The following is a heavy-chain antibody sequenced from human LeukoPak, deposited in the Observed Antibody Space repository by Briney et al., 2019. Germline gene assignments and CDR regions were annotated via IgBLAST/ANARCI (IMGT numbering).Heavy chain of an antibody. CDR1: GFTFSSYG. V-gene: IGHV3-30*18. CDR3: AKDLLAVARSYFDY. CDR2: ISYDGSNK. J-gene: IGHJ4*02. D-gene: IGHD6-19*01. Sequence: GGSLRLSCAASGFTFSSYGMHWVRQAPGKGLEWVAVISYDGSNKYYADSVKGRFTISRDNSKNTVYLQMNSRRAEETGVYYCAKDLLAVARSYFDYWGQGTLVTVSS.